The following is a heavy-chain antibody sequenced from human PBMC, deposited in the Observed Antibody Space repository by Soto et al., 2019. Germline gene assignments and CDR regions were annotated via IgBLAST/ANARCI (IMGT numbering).Heavy chain of an antibody. CDR3: EREGGRGEGYNAADI. CDR1: GGSINSGNYY. Sequence: SLSLTCPVSGGSINSGNYYWSWIRQHPGKGLEWIGYIYYSSSTYYNPSLKSRVSISIDTSKNQFSLKLNSVTAAGTAVYYCEREGGRGEGYNAADIWGQGTRVTVYS. J-gene: IGHJ4*02. CDR2: IYYSSST. D-gene: IGHD5-18*01. V-gene: IGHV4-31*03.